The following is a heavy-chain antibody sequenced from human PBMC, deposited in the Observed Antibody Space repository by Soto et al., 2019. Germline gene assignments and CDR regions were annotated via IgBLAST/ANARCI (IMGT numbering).Heavy chain of an antibody. V-gene: IGHV3-23*01. J-gene: IGHJ4*02. CDR2: ISGSGGST. CDR1: GFTFSSYA. D-gene: IGHD2-15*01. CDR3: AKFPVESIVGDLDY. Sequence: GGSLRLSCAASGFTFSSYAMSWVRQAPGKGLEWVSAISGSGGSTYYADSVKGRFTISRDNSKNTLYLQMNSLRAEDTDVYYCAKFPVESIVGDLDYWGQGTLVTVSS.